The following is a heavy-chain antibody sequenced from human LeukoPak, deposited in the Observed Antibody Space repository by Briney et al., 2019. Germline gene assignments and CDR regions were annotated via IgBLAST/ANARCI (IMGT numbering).Heavy chain of an antibody. CDR1: GGSISSSSYY. V-gene: IGHV4-39*01. Sequence: PSETLSLTCTVAGGSISSSSYYWGWIRQPPGKGLEWIGSIYYSGSTDYNPSLKSRVTISVDTSKNQFSLKLSSVTAADTAVYYCARQDNYGDSLEALRNWGQGTLVTVSS. J-gene: IGHJ4*02. CDR3: ARQDNYGDSLEALRN. CDR2: IYYSGST. D-gene: IGHD4-17*01.